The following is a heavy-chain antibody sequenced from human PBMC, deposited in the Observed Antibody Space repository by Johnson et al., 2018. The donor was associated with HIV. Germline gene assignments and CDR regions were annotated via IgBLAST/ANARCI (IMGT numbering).Heavy chain of an antibody. CDR1: GFTFSSNY. Sequence: VQLVESGGGLVQPGGSLRLSCAASGFTFSSNYMSWVRQAPGKGLEWVSVIYSGGGTYYADSVRGRFTTSSDNSKNTLYLQMISLRAEDTAVYFCAKDERQLGGWSHAFDIWGQGTKVTVSS. D-gene: IGHD3-16*01. CDR2: IYSGGGT. CDR3: AKDERQLGGWSHAFDI. J-gene: IGHJ3*02. V-gene: IGHV3-66*02.